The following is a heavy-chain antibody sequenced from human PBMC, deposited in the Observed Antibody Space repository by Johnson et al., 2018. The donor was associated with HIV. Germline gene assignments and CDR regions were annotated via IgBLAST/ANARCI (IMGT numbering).Heavy chain of an antibody. CDR3: ARDPPGRAFDV. V-gene: IGHV3-11*04. CDR2: ISSSGAGI. J-gene: IGHJ3*01. CDR1: GFKFSDFY. Sequence: VQLVESGGGLVQPGGSLRLSCAVSGFKFSDFYMTWIRQVPGKGLECVAYISSSGAGIYYADSVRGRFTISRDNAKNSLFLQMNSLSAEDTAIYYCARDPPGRAFDVWGLGTTVTVSS.